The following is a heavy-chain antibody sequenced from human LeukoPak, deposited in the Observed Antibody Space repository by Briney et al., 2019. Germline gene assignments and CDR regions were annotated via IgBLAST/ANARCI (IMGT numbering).Heavy chain of an antibody. V-gene: IGHV4-30-2*01. D-gene: IGHD3-9*01. CDR2: VYHSGST. CDR1: GGSISSGGYS. J-gene: IGHJ4*02. CDR3: ARELPTGWVDY. Sequence: PSETLSLTCAVSGGSISSGGYSWSWIRQPPGKGLEWIGYVYHSGSTYYNPSLKSRVTISVDRSKNQFSLKLSSVTAADTAVYYCARELPTGWVDYWGQGTLVTVSS.